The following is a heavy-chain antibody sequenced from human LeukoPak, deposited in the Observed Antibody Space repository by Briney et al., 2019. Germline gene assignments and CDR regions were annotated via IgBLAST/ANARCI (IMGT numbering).Heavy chain of an antibody. CDR3: TRMTTGHDY. Sequence: PSETLSLTCAVSGVSFDDYYWSWVRQPPGKGLEWIGEINHSGYTNDSPSLKSRVTMSIDTSRKQFSPNLRSVTVADTAVYYCTRMTTGHDYWGQGTLVTVSS. V-gene: IGHV4-34*01. CDR2: INHSGYT. D-gene: IGHD4-17*01. J-gene: IGHJ4*02. CDR1: GVSFDDYY.